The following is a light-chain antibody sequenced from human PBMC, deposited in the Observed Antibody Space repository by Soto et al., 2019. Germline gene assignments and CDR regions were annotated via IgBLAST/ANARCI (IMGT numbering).Light chain of an antibody. Sequence: LTQPASVSGSPGQSITISCTGTSSDVGGYNYVSWYQQHPGKAPKLMIYDVSNRPSGVSNRFSGSKSGNTASLTISGLQAEDEADYYCSSYTSSSTLLYVFGTGTKVTV. V-gene: IGLV2-14*01. J-gene: IGLJ1*01. CDR3: SSYTSSSTLLYV. CDR1: SSDVGGYNY. CDR2: DVS.